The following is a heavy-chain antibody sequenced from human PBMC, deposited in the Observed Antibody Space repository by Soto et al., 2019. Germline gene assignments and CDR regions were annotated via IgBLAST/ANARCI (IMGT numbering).Heavy chain of an antibody. D-gene: IGHD1-1*01. V-gene: IGHV3-33*01. CDR3: ARDCHSRATTPFDY. J-gene: IGHJ4*02. Sequence: GGPLRLSCAASGFTFSSYGMHWVRQAPGKGLEWVAVIWYDGSNKYYADSVKGRFTISRDNSKNTLYLQMNSLRAEDTAVYYCARDCHSRATTPFDYWGQGTLVTFSS. CDR1: GFTFSSYG. CDR2: IWYDGSNK.